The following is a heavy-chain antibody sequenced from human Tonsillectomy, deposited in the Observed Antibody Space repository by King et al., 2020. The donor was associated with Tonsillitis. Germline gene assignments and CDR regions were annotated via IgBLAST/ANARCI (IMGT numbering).Heavy chain of an antibody. Sequence: VQLVESGGGVVQPGRSLRLSCAASGFTFSSYGMHWVRQAPGKGLEWVAVISYDGSNKYYADSVKGRLTSSRDNSKNTLYLQINSLRAEDTAVYYCAKDLGRGYYYYGMDVWGQGTTVTVSS. D-gene: IGHD3-10*01. CDR3: AKDLGRGYYYYGMDV. V-gene: IGHV3-30*18. J-gene: IGHJ6*02. CDR2: ISYDGSNK. CDR1: GFTFSSYG.